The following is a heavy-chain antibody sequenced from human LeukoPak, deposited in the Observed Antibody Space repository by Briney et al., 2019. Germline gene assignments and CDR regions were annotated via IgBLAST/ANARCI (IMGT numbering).Heavy chain of an antibody. V-gene: IGHV1-69*13. Sequence: ASVKVSCKASGGTFSSYAISWVRQAPGQGLEWMGGIIPIFGTANYAQKFQGRVTITADESTSTAYMQLSSLRSEDTAVYYCARGRGYSGYDLDYWGQGTLVTVSS. CDR2: IIPIFGTA. J-gene: IGHJ4*02. CDR1: GGTFSSYA. D-gene: IGHD5-12*01. CDR3: ARGRGYSGYDLDY.